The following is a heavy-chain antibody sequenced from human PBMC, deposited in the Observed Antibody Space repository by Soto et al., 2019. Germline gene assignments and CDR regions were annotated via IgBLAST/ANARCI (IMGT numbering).Heavy chain of an antibody. V-gene: IGHV4-34*01. CDR2: INHSGST. D-gene: IGHD3-3*01. CDR1: GGSFSGYY. Sequence: SSETLSLTCAVYGGSFSGYYWSWIRQPPGKGLEWIGEINHSGSTNYNPSLKSRVTISVDTSKNQFSLKLSSVTAADTAVYYCARGFGGYDFWSGYYTANVYGMDVWGQGTTVTVSS. J-gene: IGHJ6*02. CDR3: ARGFGGYDFWSGYYTANVYGMDV.